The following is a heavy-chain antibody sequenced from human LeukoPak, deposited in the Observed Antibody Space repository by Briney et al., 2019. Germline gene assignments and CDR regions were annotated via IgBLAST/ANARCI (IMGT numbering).Heavy chain of an antibody. CDR2: ISGGGVST. D-gene: IGHD1-14*01. V-gene: IGHV3-23*01. J-gene: IGHJ4*02. CDR3: AKGGRYNGVYFDY. CDR1: GFTFSSYT. Sequence: PGGSLRLSCAASGFTFSSYTMTWVRQAPGKGLEWVSVISGGGVSTYYADSVKGRFTISRDNSKNTLYLQMNSLRAEDTAVYYCAKGGRYNGVYFDYWGQGTLVTVSS.